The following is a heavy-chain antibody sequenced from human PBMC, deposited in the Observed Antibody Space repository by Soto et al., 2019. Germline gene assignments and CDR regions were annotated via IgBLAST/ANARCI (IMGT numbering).Heavy chain of an antibody. CDR2: IYYSGST. J-gene: IGHJ5*02. V-gene: IGHV4-39*01. CDR3: ARPVPGSSYDILTGLRNWFDP. D-gene: IGHD3-9*01. Sequence: SETLSLTCTVSGGSISSSSYYWGWIRQPPGKGLEWFGSIYYSGSTYYNPSLKSRVTISVDTSKNQFSLKLSSVTAADTAVYYCARPVPGSSYDILTGLRNWFDPWGQGTLVTVSS. CDR1: GGSISSSSYY.